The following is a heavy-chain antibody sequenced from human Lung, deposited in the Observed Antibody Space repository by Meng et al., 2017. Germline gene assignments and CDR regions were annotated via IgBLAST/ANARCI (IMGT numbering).Heavy chain of an antibody. CDR1: GGSFSGYY. D-gene: IGHD6-19*01. Sequence: HVQLQQWGAGLLKPSEPLSLTSAVYGGSFSGYYWSWIRQPPGKGLEWIGEIIDSGSTNYNPSLKSRVTISVDTSKNQFSLRVTSVTAADRAVYYCVRRTYSSGWYFDYWGQGTLVTVSS. CDR3: VRRTYSSGWYFDY. CDR2: IIDSGST. J-gene: IGHJ4*02. V-gene: IGHV4-34*02.